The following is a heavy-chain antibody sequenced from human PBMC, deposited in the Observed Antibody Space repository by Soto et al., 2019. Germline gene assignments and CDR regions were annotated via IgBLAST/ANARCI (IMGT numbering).Heavy chain of an antibody. CDR3: ARSDFWSGSDY. Sequence: EVQLVESGGGLVKTGGSLRLSCAASGFTFSSYSMNWVRQAPGKGLEWVSSISSSSSYIYYADSVKGRFTISRDNAKNSLYLQMNSLRAEDTAVYYCARSDFWSGSDYWGQGTLVTVSS. J-gene: IGHJ4*02. D-gene: IGHD3-3*01. CDR1: GFTFSSYS. CDR2: ISSSSSYI. V-gene: IGHV3-21*01.